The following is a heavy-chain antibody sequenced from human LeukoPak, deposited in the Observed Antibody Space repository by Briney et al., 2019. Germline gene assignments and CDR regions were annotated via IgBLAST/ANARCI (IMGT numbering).Heavy chain of an antibody. Sequence: SQTLSLTCTVSGGSISSGGYYWSWIPGPPGKALEGIGYIYYSGSTYYNPSLKSRVTISVDTSKNQFSLKLSSVTAADTAVYYCARDCSSTSCPGYPYWGQGTLVTVSS. CDR2: IYYSGST. CDR3: ARDCSSTSCPGYPY. V-gene: IGHV4-31*03. D-gene: IGHD2-2*01. CDR1: GGSISSGGYY. J-gene: IGHJ4*02.